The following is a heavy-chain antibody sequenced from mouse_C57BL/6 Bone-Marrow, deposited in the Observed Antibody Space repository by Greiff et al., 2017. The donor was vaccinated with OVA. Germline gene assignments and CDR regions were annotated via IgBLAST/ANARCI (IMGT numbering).Heavy chain of an antibody. CDR3: ARSDGNYPHYYAMDY. Sequence: DVKLQESGGGLVKPGGSLKLSCAASGFTFSSYAMSWVRQTPEKRLEWVATISDGGSYTYYPDNVKGRFTISRDNAKNNLYLQMSHLKSEDTAMYYCARSDGNYPHYYAMDYWGQGTSVTVSS. CDR2: ISDGGSYT. CDR1: GFTFSSYA. V-gene: IGHV5-4*03. J-gene: IGHJ4*01. D-gene: IGHD2-1*01.